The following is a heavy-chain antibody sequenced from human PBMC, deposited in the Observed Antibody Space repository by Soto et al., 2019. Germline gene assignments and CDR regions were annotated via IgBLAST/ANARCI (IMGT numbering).Heavy chain of an antibody. CDR2: ISGSGGST. V-gene: IGHV3-23*01. Sequence: EVQLLESGGGLVQPGGSLRLSCAASGFTFSSYAMSWVRQAPGKGLEWVSAISGSGGSTYYADSVKGRFTISRDNSKNTLYLQMNSLRAEDTAVYYCAKGASSGGSWDYGMDVWGQGTTVTVSS. CDR3: AKGASSGGSWDYGMDV. CDR1: GFTFSSYA. D-gene: IGHD2-15*01. J-gene: IGHJ6*02.